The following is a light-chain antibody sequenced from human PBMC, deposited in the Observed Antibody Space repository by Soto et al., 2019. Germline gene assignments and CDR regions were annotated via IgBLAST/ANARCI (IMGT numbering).Light chain of an antibody. CDR3: QQYSDSPLT. V-gene: IGKV3-20*01. J-gene: IGKJ4*01. CDR2: GAS. CDR1: QTVISNY. Sequence: PGERATLSCRSSQTVISNYLAWYQQKPGQAPRLLIYGASSRATGIPDRFSGSGSGTDFTLTISSLEPEDFAVYYCQQYSDSPLTFGGGTKVDIK.